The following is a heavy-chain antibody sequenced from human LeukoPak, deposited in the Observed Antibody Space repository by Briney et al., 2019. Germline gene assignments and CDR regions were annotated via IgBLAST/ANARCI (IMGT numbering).Heavy chain of an antibody. CDR3: ARGGIAVAGSFDY. J-gene: IGHJ4*02. D-gene: IGHD6-19*01. CDR2: INPSDGAT. CDR1: GYTFNNYY. V-gene: IGHV1-46*02. Sequence: ASVKVSCKASGYTFNNYYIHWVRQAPGQGLEWMGIINPSDGATNYAQKLQTRVTLTRDTSTSSVYMEVGSLRSEDTAVYYCARGGIAVAGSFDYWGQGTLVTVSS.